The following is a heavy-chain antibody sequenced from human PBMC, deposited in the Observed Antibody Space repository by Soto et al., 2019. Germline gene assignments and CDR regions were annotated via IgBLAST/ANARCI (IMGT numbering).Heavy chain of an antibody. Sequence: SETLSLTCTVSGGSISSSSYYWGWIRQPPGKGLEWIGSIYYSGSTYYNPSLKSRVTISVDTSKNQFSLKLSSVTAADTAVYYCARHPGYGGNFDYWGQGTLVTVSS. CDR2: IYYSGST. CDR3: ARHPGYGGNFDY. J-gene: IGHJ4*02. V-gene: IGHV4-39*01. CDR1: GGSISSSSYY. D-gene: IGHD2-15*01.